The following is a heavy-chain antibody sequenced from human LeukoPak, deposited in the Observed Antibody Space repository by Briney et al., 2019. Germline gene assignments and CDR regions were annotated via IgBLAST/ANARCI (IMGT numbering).Heavy chain of an antibody. CDR3: AELGITMIGGV. V-gene: IGHV3-48*03. J-gene: IGHJ6*04. CDR1: GFTFSSYE. D-gene: IGHD3-10*02. CDR2: ISSSGSTI. Sequence: PGGSLRLSCAASGFTFSSYEMNWVRQAPGKGVEWVSYISSSGSTIYYADSVKGRFTIPRDNAKHSLYLQMHSLRAEDTAVYYCAELGITMIGGVWGKGTTVTISS.